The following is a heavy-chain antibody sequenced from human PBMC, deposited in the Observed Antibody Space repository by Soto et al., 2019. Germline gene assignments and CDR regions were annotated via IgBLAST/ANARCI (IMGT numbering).Heavy chain of an antibody. D-gene: IGHD3-10*01. CDR1: GFTFNNYA. V-gene: IGHV3-23*01. CDR2: VLQSGDGT. J-gene: IGHJ4*02. Sequence: EVQLLESGGGLVQPGGSLRLSCAASGFTFNNYAMTWVRQAPGKGPEWVSTVLQSGDGTFYADSVRGRFIISRDNSKDTLYLQMNSLRAEDTAVYQCVRDYYHISGSHYDIPLDSWGQGTLFTVSS. CDR3: VRDYYHISGSHYDIPLDS.